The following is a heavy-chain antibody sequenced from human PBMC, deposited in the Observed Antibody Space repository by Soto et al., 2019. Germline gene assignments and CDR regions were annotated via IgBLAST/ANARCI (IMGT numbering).Heavy chain of an antibody. J-gene: IGHJ4*02. Sequence: PGGSVRLSXAASGLIFSDVWMTWVRQAPGKGLEWVGRIKTKPDDGTIDYAAPVRGRFTISRDDSKNTLYLQMTSLTPDDTGVYYCTTSNLGVDFWGPGTLVTVSS. D-gene: IGHD1-1*01. V-gene: IGHV3-15*01. CDR3: TTSNLGVDF. CDR2: IKTKPDDGTI. CDR1: GLIFSDVW.